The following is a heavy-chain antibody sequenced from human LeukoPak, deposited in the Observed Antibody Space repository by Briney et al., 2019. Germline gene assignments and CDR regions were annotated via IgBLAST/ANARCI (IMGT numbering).Heavy chain of an antibody. CDR3: ASVPNLLDY. V-gene: IGHV3-23*01. Sequence: GGSLRLSCVASGFTFSKYAMNWVRQAPGKGLEWVSGISGSSSVTYYTDSVKGRFTISRDNSKNTLYLQMNSLRAEDTAVYYCASVPNLLDYWGQGTLVTVSS. CDR1: GFTFSKYA. J-gene: IGHJ4*02. CDR2: ISGSSSVT. D-gene: IGHD5-24*01.